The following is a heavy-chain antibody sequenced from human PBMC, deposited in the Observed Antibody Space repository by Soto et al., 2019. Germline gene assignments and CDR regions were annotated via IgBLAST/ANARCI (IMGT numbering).Heavy chain of an antibody. D-gene: IGHD3-9*01. J-gene: IGHJ6*02. CDR2: IKSKTDGGTT. V-gene: IGHV3-15*07. Sequence: GGSLRLPCAASGFTFSDHYMDWVRQAPGKGLEWVGRIKSKTDGGTTDYAAPVKGRFTISRDDSKNTLYLQMNSLKTEDTAVYYCTTAPRTYYDILTGWYGMDVWGQGTTVTVSS. CDR1: GFTFSDHY. CDR3: TTAPRTYYDILTGWYGMDV.